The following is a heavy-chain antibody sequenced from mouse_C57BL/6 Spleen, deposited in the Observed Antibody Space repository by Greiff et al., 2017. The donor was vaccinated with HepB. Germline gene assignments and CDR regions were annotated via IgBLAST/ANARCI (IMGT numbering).Heavy chain of an antibody. V-gene: IGHV1-69*01. CDR3: ARSGTGTEWYFDV. D-gene: IGHD4-1*01. CDR2: IDPSDSYT. CDR1: GYTFTSYW. Sequence: QVQLQQPGAELVMPGASVKLSCKASGYTFTSYWMHWVKQRPGQGLEWIGEIDPSDSYTNYNQKFKGKSTLTVDKSSSTAYMQLSSLTSEDSAVYYCARSGTGTEWYFDVWGTGTTVTVSS. J-gene: IGHJ1*03.